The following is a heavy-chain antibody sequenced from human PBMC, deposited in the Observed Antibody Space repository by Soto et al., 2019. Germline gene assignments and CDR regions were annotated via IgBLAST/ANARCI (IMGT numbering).Heavy chain of an antibody. D-gene: IGHD3-10*01. CDR1: GGSISSGGYY. Sequence: QVQLQESGPGLVKPSQTLSLTCTVSGGSISSGGYYWSWIRQHPGKGLEWIGYIYYSGSTYYNPSLQSRVTISVVTSKNQFSPKLSSVTAADTAVYYGARGAGGTGFDYWGHGTLVTVSS. V-gene: IGHV4-31*03. J-gene: IGHJ4*01. CDR2: IYYSGST. CDR3: ARGAGGTGFDY.